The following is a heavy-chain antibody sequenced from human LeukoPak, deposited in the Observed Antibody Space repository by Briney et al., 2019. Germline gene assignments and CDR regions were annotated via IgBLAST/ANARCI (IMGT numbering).Heavy chain of an antibody. D-gene: IGHD4-17*01. V-gene: IGHV3-30-3*01. Sequence: TGGSLRLSCAASEFMLTNYAMHWVRQAPGKGLEWVAVISYHGTSKYYADSVKGRFTISRDISRNTLYLQLNSLRAEDTAVYYCARDDYGDYHYWGQGALVTVSS. CDR1: EFMLTNYA. CDR3: ARDDYGDYHY. J-gene: IGHJ4*02. CDR2: ISYHGTSK.